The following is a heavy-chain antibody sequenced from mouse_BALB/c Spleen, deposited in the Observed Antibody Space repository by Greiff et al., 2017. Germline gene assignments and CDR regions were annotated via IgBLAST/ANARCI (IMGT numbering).Heavy chain of an antibody. D-gene: IGHD1-2*01. Sequence: VHLVESAAELARPGASVKMSCKASGYTFTSYTMHWVKQRPGQGLEWIGYINPSSGYTEYNQKFKDKTTLTADKSSSTAYMQLSSLTSEDSAVYYCARTTADYWGQGTTLTVSS. J-gene: IGHJ2*01. CDR3: ARTTADY. CDR1: GYTFTSYT. V-gene: IGHV1-4*02. CDR2: INPSSGYT.